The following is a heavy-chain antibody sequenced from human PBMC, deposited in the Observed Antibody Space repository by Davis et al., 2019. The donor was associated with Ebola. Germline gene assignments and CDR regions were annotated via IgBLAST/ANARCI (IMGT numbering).Heavy chain of an antibody. CDR2: INPNSGGT. CDR1: GYTFTGYY. CDR3: AREYSGYNYFDY. D-gene: IGHD5-12*01. Sequence: ASVKVSCKASGYTFTGYYIHWVRQAPGQGLEWMGWINPNSGGTNYAQKFQGRVTMTTDTSTSTAYMELRSLRSDDTAVYYCAREYSGYNYFDYWGQGTLVTVSS. V-gene: IGHV1-2*02. J-gene: IGHJ4*02.